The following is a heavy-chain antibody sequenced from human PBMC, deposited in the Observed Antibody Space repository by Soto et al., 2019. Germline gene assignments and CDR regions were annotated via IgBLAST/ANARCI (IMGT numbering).Heavy chain of an antibody. V-gene: IGHV4-34*01. CDR1: GGSFSGYY. CDR3: ARGVRITIFGVVGGAFDI. Sequence: SETLSLTCAVYGGSFSGYYWSWIRQPPGKGLEWIGEINHSGSTNYNPSLKSRVTISVDTSKNQFSLKLSSVTAADTAVYYCARGVRITIFGVVGGAFDIWGQGTMVTVSS. J-gene: IGHJ3*02. D-gene: IGHD3-3*01. CDR2: INHSGST.